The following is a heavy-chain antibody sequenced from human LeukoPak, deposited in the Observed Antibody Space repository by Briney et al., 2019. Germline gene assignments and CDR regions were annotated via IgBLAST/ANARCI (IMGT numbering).Heavy chain of an antibody. CDR3: AKGHCSVTTCYGWFDP. CDR1: GFTFSNYA. J-gene: IGHJ5*01. V-gene: IGHV3-23*01. D-gene: IGHD2-2*01. CDR2: IYGSGGST. Sequence: GGSLRLSCAASGFTFSNYAMSWVRQAPGKGLEWISSIYGSGGSTNYADSVKGRFTISRDNSKNTLYLQMNSLRADDTAVYYCAKGHCSVTTCYGWFDPWGQGTLVTVSS.